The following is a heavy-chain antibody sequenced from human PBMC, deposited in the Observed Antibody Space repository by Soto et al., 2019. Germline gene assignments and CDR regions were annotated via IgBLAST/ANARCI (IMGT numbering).Heavy chain of an antibody. Sequence: ASVKVSCKASGYTFTSYYMHWVRQAPGQRLEWMGWINAGNGNTKYSQKFQGRVTITRDTSASTAYMELSSLRSEDTAVYYCARFRLIRGSYDAFDIWGQGTMVTVSS. CDR2: INAGNGNT. V-gene: IGHV1-3*01. J-gene: IGHJ3*02. CDR3: ARFRLIRGSYDAFDI. D-gene: IGHD3-16*01. CDR1: GYTFTSYY.